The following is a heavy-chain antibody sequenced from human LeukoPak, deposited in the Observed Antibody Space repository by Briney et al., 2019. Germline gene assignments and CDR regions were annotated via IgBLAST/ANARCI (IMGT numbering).Heavy chain of an antibody. CDR2: IYYNGST. V-gene: IGHV4-59*01. CDR3: ARYGGNFDY. J-gene: IGHJ4*02. Sequence: SETLSLTCTVSGGSISSYYWSWIRQPPGKGLDWIGYIYYNGSTHYNPSLKSRVTISVDTSKNQFSLKLSSVTAADAAVYYCARYGGNFDYWGRGTLVTVSS. D-gene: IGHD4-23*01. CDR1: GGSISSYY.